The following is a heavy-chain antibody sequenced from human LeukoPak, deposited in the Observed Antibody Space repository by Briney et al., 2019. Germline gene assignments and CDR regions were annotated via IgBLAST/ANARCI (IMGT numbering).Heavy chain of an antibody. Sequence: GGSLRLSCAASEFTFSRYSMNWFRQAPGEGLEWVSSISSSGHDIYYGDSVKGRFTISRDNAKKSLYLQMNSLRAEDTAVYYCARHRDGFYYGMDVWGQGTTVTVSS. D-gene: IGHD4-17*01. CDR2: ISSSGHDI. J-gene: IGHJ6*02. CDR3: ARHRDGFYYGMDV. V-gene: IGHV3-21*01. CDR1: EFTFSRYS.